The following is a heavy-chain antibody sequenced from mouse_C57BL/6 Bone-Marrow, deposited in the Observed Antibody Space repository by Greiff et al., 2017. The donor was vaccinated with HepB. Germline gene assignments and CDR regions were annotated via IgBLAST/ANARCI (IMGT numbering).Heavy chain of an antibody. Sequence: QVQLQQSGAELVRPGASVTLSCKASGYTFTDYEMHWVKQTPVHGLEWIGAIDPETGGTAYNQKFKGKAILTAEKSSSTAYMELRSLTSEDSAVYYCTRRRLPVYAMDYWGQGTSVTVSS. D-gene: IGHD2-2*01. V-gene: IGHV1-15*01. J-gene: IGHJ4*01. CDR3: TRRRLPVYAMDY. CDR1: GYTFTDYE. CDR2: IDPETGGT.